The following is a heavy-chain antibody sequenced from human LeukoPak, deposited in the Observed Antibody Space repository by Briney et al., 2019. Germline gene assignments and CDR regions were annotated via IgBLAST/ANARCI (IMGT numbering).Heavy chain of an antibody. D-gene: IGHD1-7*01. CDR1: GGSISSSSYY. CDR3: ASGLELNRQNNYFDY. J-gene: IGHJ4*02. Sequence: PSETLSLTCTVSGGSISSSSYYWGWIRRPPGKGLEWIGSIYHSGSTYYNPSLKSRVTISVDTSKNQFSLKLSSVTAADTAVYYCASGLELNRQNNYFDYWGQGTLVTVSS. CDR2: IYHSGST. V-gene: IGHV4-39*07.